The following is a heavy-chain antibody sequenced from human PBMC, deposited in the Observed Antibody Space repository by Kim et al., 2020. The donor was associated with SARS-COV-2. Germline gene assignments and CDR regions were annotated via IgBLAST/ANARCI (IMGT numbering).Heavy chain of an antibody. V-gene: IGHV3-23*01. CDR1: GFTFSSYA. D-gene: IGHD3-3*01. CDR3: AKDPFGVVIIRAWFDP. Sequence: GGSLRLSCAASGFTFSSYAMSWVRQAPGKGLEWVSAISGSGGSTYYADSVKGRFTISRDNSKNTLYLQMNSPRAEDTAVYYCAKDPFGVVIIRAWFDPWGQGTLVTVSS. J-gene: IGHJ5*02. CDR2: ISGSGGST.